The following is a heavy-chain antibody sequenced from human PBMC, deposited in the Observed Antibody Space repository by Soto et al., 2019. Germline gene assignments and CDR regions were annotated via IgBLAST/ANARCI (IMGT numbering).Heavy chain of an antibody. J-gene: IGHJ3*02. CDR3: ARCIGPILDGGAAHAFDI. D-gene: IGHD3-3*01. V-gene: IGHV1-2*04. CDR2: INPNSGGT. CDR1: GYTFTGYY. Sequence: ASVKVSCKASGYTFTGYYMHWVRQAPGQGLEWMGWINPNSGGTNYAQKFQGWVTMTRDTSISTAYMELSRLRSDDTAVYYCARCIGPILDGGAAHAFDIWGQGTMVTVSS.